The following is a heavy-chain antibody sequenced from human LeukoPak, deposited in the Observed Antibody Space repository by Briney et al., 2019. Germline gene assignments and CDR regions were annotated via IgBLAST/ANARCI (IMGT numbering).Heavy chain of an antibody. CDR3: ARGKWFGELGFDY. J-gene: IGHJ4*02. Sequence: PGGSLRLSCAASGFTFSSYSMNWVRQAPGKGLEWVSYISSSSSTIYYADSVKGRFTISRDNAKNSLYLQMNSLRAEDTAVYYCARGKWFGELGFDYWGQGTRVTVSS. V-gene: IGHV3-48*04. CDR1: GFTFSSYS. CDR2: ISSSSSTI. D-gene: IGHD3-10*01.